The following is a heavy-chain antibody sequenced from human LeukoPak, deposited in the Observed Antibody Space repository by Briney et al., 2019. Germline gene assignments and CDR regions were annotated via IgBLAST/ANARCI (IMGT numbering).Heavy chain of an antibody. D-gene: IGHD4-17*01. CDR2: ISGSGGST. Sequence: PGGSLRLSCEASEFTFSTYAMNWVRQAPGKGLEWVSTISGSGGSTYYADSVKGRSTISRDNSKNTLYLQMNSLRAEDTAVYHCAKETVTTWKYFDYWGQGTLVTVSS. CDR1: EFTFSTYA. V-gene: IGHV3-23*01. J-gene: IGHJ4*02. CDR3: AKETVTTWKYFDY.